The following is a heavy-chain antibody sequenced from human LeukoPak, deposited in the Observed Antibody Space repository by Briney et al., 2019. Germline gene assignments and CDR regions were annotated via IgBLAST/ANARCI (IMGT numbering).Heavy chain of an antibody. Sequence: ASVKVSCKASGGTFSSYAISWVRQAPGQGLEWMGRIIPILGIANYAQKFQGRVTITADKSTSTAYMELSSLRSEDTAVYYCARAGHRNVYRAFDIWGQGTMVTVSS. CDR1: GGTFSSYA. V-gene: IGHV1-69*04. J-gene: IGHJ3*02. CDR2: IIPILGIA. D-gene: IGHD3-16*02. CDR3: ARAGHRNVYRAFDI.